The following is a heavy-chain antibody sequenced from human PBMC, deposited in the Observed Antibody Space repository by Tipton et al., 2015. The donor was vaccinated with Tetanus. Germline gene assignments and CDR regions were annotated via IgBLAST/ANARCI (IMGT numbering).Heavy chain of an antibody. CDR3: ARMQRYGMDV. CDR2: IYHSGNT. CDR1: GGSISSTNW. Sequence: TLSLTCAVSGGSISSTNWWSWVRQPPGKGLEWIGEIYHSGNTNYNPSLKSRVSISVDTSMNSFSLNLSSVTAADTAVYYCARMQRYGMDVWGQGTTVTVSS. J-gene: IGHJ6*02. D-gene: IGHD6-25*01. V-gene: IGHV4-4*02.